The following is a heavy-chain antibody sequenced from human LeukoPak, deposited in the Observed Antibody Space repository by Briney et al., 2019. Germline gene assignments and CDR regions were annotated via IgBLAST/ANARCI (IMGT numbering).Heavy chain of an antibody. J-gene: IGHJ4*02. Sequence: SETLSLTCAVYGGSFSGYYWSWIRQPPGKGLEWIGEINHSGSTNYNPSLKSRVTISVDTSKKQFSLKLSSVSAADTAMYYCASPWGYGSGIWGQGTLVTVSS. D-gene: IGHD3-10*01. CDR2: INHSGST. CDR1: GGSFSGYY. CDR3: ASPWGYGSGI. V-gene: IGHV4-34*01.